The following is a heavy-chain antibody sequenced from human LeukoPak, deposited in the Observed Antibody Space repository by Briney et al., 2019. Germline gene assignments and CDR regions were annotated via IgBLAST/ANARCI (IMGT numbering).Heavy chain of an antibody. Sequence: SETLSLTCAVYGGSFSGYYWSWIRQPPGKGLEWIGEINHSGSTNYNPSLKNRVTISVDTSKNQFSLKLSSVTAADTAVYYCARVKRFLVRNYYMDVWGKGTTVTVSS. D-gene: IGHD3-3*01. J-gene: IGHJ6*03. CDR2: INHSGST. CDR1: GGSFSGYY. V-gene: IGHV4-34*01. CDR3: ARVKRFLVRNYYMDV.